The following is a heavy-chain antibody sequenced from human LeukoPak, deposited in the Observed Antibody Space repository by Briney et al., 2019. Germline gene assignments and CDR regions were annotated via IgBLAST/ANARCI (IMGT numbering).Heavy chain of an antibody. CDR3: ASEYSSSSYYYGMDV. J-gene: IGHJ6*02. CDR1: GFTFSSYS. CDR2: ISSSSSYI. D-gene: IGHD6-13*01. Sequence: GGSLRLSCAASGFTFSSYSMNWVRQAPGKGLEWVSSISSSSSYIYYADSVKGRFTISRDNAKNSLYPQMHSLSADDTAVYYCASEYSSSSYYYGMDVWGQGTTVTVSS. V-gene: IGHV3-21*01.